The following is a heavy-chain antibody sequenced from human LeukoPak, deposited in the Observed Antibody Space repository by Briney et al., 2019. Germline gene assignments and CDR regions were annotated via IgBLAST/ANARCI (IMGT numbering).Heavy chain of an antibody. Sequence: SETLSLTCTVSGGSISGSGYYWGWVRQPPGKGLEWIGSIYESGSIYYNPSLKSRVTMSVDTSKNQFSLKLSSVTAADTAVYYCARGGYSYGYLGYFDYWGQGTLVTVSS. CDR1: GGSISGSGYY. J-gene: IGHJ4*02. CDR2: IYESGSI. CDR3: ARGGYSYGYLGYFDY. V-gene: IGHV4-39*07. D-gene: IGHD5-18*01.